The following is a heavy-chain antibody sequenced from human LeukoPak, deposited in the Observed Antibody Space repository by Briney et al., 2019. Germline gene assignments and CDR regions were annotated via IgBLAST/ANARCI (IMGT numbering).Heavy chain of an antibody. D-gene: IGHD2-2*02. CDR1: GFAFDDYA. CDR2: ISWNSGSI. V-gene: IGHV3-9*01. Sequence: GGSLRLSCAASGFAFDDYAMHWVRQAPGKGLEWVSGISWNSGSIGYADSVKGRFTISRDNAKNSLYLQMNSLRAEDTAVYYCARDGGLGYCSSTSCYNDYWGQGTLVTVSS. J-gene: IGHJ4*02. CDR3: ARDGGLGYCSSTSCYNDY.